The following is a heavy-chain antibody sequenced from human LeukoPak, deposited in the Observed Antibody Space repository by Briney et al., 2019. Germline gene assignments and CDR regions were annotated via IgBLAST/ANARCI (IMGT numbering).Heavy chain of an antibody. D-gene: IGHD4-17*01. J-gene: IGHJ3*02. CDR1: GFTFSSYS. CDR2: ISSSSSYI. V-gene: IGHV3-21*01. Sequence: GGSLRLPCAASGFTFSSYSKNWVRQAPGKGLEWVSSISSSSSYIYYADSVKGRFTISRDNAKNSLYLQMNSLRAEDTAVYYCARDRDYGDNDAFDIWGQGTMVTVSS. CDR3: ARDRDYGDNDAFDI.